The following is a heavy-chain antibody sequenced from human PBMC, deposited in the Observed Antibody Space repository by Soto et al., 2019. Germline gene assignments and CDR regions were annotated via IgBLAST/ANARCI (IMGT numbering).Heavy chain of an antibody. D-gene: IGHD2-15*01. CDR1: GGSISSGGYY. V-gene: IGHV4-31*03. J-gene: IGHJ5*02. CDR3: ARGLSLNCSGGSCYSHRWFDP. Sequence: QVQLQESGPGLVKPSQTLSLTCTVSGGSISSGGYYWSWIRQHPGKGLEWIGYIYYSGSTYYNPSLKSRVTISVDTSKNQFSLKLSSVTAADTAVYYCARGLSLNCSGGSCYSHRWFDPSGQGTLVTVSS. CDR2: IYYSGST.